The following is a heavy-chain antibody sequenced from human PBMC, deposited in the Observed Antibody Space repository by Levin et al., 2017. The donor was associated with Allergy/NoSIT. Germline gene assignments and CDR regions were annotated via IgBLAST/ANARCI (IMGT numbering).Heavy chain of an antibody. CDR1: GFTFSDYA. CDR3: AKGSTVKMIDY. J-gene: IGHJ4*02. V-gene: IGHV3-23*01. D-gene: IGHD4-17*01. Sequence: GESLKISCAASGFTFSDYAMTWVRQAPGKGLEWVSGTSGSGGSTYYADSVKGRFTISRDNSKNTLYLQMNSLRAEDTALYYCAKGSTVKMIDYWGQGTLVTVSS. CDR2: TSGSGGST.